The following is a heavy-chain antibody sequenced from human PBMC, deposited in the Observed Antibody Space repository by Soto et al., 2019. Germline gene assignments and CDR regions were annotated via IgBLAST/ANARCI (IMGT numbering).Heavy chain of an antibody. CDR2: INTDGSST. CDR1: GFTFSRFW. V-gene: IGHV3-74*01. J-gene: IGHJ4*02. Sequence: EVQLVESGGGLVQPGGSLRLSCAVSGFTFSRFWMHWVRQAPGEGLVWVSRINTDGSSTSYADSVKGRFTISRDNAKNTVYLQMNSLRVEDTAMYYCAKRGVDTFGLSYWGQGTLVTVSS. CDR3: AKRGVDTFGLSY. D-gene: IGHD3-10*01.